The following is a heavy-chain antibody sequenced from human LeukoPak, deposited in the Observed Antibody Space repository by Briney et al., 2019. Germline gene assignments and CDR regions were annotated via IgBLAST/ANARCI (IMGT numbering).Heavy chain of an antibody. J-gene: IGHJ3*02. D-gene: IGHD3-3*01. CDR3: ARDVLRSGLYAFDI. Sequence: SETLSLTCTVSGGSISSSSYYWGWIRQPPGKGLEWIGSIHYSGSTYYNPSLKSRVTISVDTSKNQFSLKLSSVTAADTAVYYCARDVLRSGLYAFDIWGQGTMVTVSS. CDR1: GGSISSSSYY. V-gene: IGHV4-39*07. CDR2: IHYSGST.